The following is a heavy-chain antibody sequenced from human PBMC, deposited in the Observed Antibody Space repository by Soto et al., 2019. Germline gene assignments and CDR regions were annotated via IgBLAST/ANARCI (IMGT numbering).Heavy chain of an antibody. Sequence: GESLKISCKGSGYSFTSYWIGWVRQMPGKGLEWMGIIYPGDSDTRYSPSFQGQVTISADKSISTAYLQWSSLKASDTAMYYCARLSGYSSSYYYYYYGMDVWGQGTTVTVS. J-gene: IGHJ6*02. CDR3: ARLSGYSSSYYYYYYGMDV. CDR2: IYPGDSDT. CDR1: GYSFTSYW. V-gene: IGHV5-51*01. D-gene: IGHD6-6*01.